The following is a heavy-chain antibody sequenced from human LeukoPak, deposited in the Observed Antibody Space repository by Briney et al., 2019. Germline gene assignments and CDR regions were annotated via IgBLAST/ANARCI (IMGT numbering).Heavy chain of an antibody. D-gene: IGHD6-13*01. CDR3: AKGHSISWYRDFYDY. Sequence: GGSLRLSCAASGFTFDDYAMHWVRQAPGKGLEWVSGTSWNSGSIGYADSVKGRFTISRDNAKTSLYLQMNSLRAEDTALYYCAKGHSISWYRDFYDYWGQGTLVTVSS. J-gene: IGHJ4*02. CDR2: TSWNSGSI. V-gene: IGHV3-9*01. CDR1: GFTFDDYA.